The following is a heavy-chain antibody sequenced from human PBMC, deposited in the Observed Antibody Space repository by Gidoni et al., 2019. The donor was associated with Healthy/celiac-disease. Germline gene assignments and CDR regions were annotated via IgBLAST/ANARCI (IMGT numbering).Heavy chain of an antibody. D-gene: IGHD6-19*01. J-gene: IGHJ4*02. CDR2: YSGST. Sequence: YSGSTYYNPSLKSRVTISVDTSKNQFSLKLSSVTAADTAVYYCARDPVAGSFDYWGQGTLVTVSS. CDR3: ARDPVAGSFDY. V-gene: IGHV4-31*02.